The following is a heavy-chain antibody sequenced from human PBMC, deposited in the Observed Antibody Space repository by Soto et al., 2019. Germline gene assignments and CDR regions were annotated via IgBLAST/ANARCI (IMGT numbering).Heavy chain of an antibody. CDR2: VSGYNGET. CDR3: AREGLGIYYYNGMDV. V-gene: IGHV1-18*01. J-gene: IGHJ6*02. D-gene: IGHD6-19*01. CDR1: GYTFTKFG. Sequence: QVQLVQSGAEVKKPGASVKVSCKASGYTFTKFGISSVRQAPGQGLEWMGWVSGYNGETSYAQSLQGRVTMTTDTSTTTAYMELRSLRSDDTAVFYCAREGLGIYYYNGMDVWGQGTTVTVSS.